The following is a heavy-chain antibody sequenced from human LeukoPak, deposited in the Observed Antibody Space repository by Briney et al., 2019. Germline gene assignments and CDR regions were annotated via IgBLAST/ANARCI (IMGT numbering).Heavy chain of an antibody. CDR2: IYYSGST. V-gene: IGHV4-31*03. D-gene: IGHD4-23*01. CDR3: AREGLDYGGTLNWFDP. J-gene: IGHJ5*02. CDR1: GGSISSGGYY. Sequence: TLSLTCTVSGGSISSGGYYWSWIRQHPGKGLEWIGYIYYSGSTYYNPSLKSRVTISIGTSRNQFSLKVTSVTAADTAIYYCAREGLDYGGTLNWFDPWGQGTLVTVSS.